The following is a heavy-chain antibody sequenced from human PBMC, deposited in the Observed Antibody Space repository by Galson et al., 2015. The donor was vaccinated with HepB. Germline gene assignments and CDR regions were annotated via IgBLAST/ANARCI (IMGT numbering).Heavy chain of an antibody. Sequence: SVKVSCKASGYTFTTYGITGVRQAPGQGLAWMGWISGDNGNTNYAQKVQDRVTMTTDTSTSTAYMELRSLTSDDTAVYYCARLYITTYSDNIWGNYRLDAFDIWGQGTMVTVSS. CDR3: ARLYITTYSDNIWGNYRLDAFDI. CDR1: GYTFTTYG. V-gene: IGHV1-18*01. D-gene: IGHD3-16*02. CDR2: ISGDNGNT. J-gene: IGHJ3*02.